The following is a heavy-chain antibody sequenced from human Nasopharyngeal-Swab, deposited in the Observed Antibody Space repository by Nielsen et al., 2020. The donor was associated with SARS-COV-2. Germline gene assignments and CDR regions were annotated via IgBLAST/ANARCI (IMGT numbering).Heavy chain of an antibody. Sequence: GGSLRLSCAASGFTFDDYAMHWVRQAPGKGLEWVSGISWNSGSIGYADSVKGRFTISRDNAKNSLYLQMNSLRAEDTAVYYCARILYSSGWAPIDAFDIWGQGTMVTVSS. CDR3: ARILYSSGWAPIDAFDI. CDR2: ISWNSGSI. J-gene: IGHJ3*02. CDR1: GFTFDDYA. D-gene: IGHD6-19*01. V-gene: IGHV3-9*01.